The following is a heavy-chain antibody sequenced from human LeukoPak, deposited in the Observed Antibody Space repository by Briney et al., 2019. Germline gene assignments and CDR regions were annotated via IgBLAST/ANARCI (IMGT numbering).Heavy chain of an antibody. D-gene: IGHD6-13*01. V-gene: IGHV4-4*02. CDR1: GDSISSRNW. CDR2: ISHTGST. Sequence: SETLSLTCAVSGDSISSRNWWTWVRQPPGKGLEWIGEISHTGSTDYNPSLKSRVTISVDPSEDQFSVKLNSVTAADTALYYCARQSRSNSWFSGGPKALNWFDSWAQGTLVTVSS. J-gene: IGHJ5*01. CDR3: ARQSRSNSWFSGGPKALNWFDS.